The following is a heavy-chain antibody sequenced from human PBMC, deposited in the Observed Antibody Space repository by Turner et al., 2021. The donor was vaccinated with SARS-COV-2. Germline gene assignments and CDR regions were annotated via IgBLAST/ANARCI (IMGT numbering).Heavy chain of an antibody. V-gene: IGHV3-23*01. CDR2: ISGSGGST. D-gene: IGHD3-22*01. CDR3: AKADRVMIVVVITLFDY. Sequence: EVQLLESGGGLVQPGGSLRPPCAASGFTFSSYAMSWVRQAPGKGLEWVSAISGSGGSTYYADSVKGRFTISRDNSKNTLYLQMNSLRAEDTAVYYCAKADRVMIVVVITLFDYWGQGTLVTVSS. J-gene: IGHJ4*02. CDR1: GFTFSSYA.